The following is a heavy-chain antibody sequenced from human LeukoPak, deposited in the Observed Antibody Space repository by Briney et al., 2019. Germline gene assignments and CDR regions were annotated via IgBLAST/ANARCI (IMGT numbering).Heavy chain of an antibody. Sequence: GGSLRLSCAASGFTFSDYYMSWVRQAPGKGLEWVSVIYSGGSTYYADSVKGRFTISRDNSKNTLYLQMNSLGAEDTAVYYCARDPPGAPGAFDIWGQGTMVTVS. V-gene: IGHV3-53*01. CDR1: GFTFSDYY. D-gene: IGHD1-26*01. J-gene: IGHJ3*02. CDR2: IYSGGST. CDR3: ARDPPGAPGAFDI.